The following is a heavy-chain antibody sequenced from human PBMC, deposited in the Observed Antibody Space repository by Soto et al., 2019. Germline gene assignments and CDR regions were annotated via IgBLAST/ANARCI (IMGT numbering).Heavy chain of an antibody. CDR1: GYTFTSYW. J-gene: IGHJ4*02. V-gene: IGHV5-51*01. D-gene: IGHD1-26*01. Sequence: GESLKISCKGSGYTFTSYWIGWVRQMPGKGLEWMGIIYPRDSDTRYSPSFQGQVTISADKSISTAYLQWSSLKASDTAIYYCATFWGVGAKVFDSWGQGTLVTVSS. CDR3: ATFWGVGAKVFDS. CDR2: IYPRDSDT.